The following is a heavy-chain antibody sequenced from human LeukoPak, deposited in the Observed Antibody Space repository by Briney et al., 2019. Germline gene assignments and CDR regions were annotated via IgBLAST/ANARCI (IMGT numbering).Heavy chain of an antibody. J-gene: IGHJ4*02. D-gene: IGHD3-10*01. CDR3: ARLASYYYASGSYS. CDR1: GGSTSRTSSY. V-gene: IGHV4-39*01. Sequence: SETLSLTRTDPGGSTSRTSSYSGWIRQPPGKGLEWIGTIYYTGSTYYNPSLKSRVTISVDTSKNQFSLKLSSVTAADTAVYYCARLASYYYASGSYSWGQGTLVTVSS. CDR2: IYYTGST.